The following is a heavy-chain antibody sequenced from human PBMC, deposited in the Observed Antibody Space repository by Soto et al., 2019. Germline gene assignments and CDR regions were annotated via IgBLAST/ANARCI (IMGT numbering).Heavy chain of an antibody. CDR1: GGSISSSSYY. CDR3: ARRQSSSWYGL. J-gene: IGHJ4*02. CDR2: IYYSGST. D-gene: IGHD6-13*01. Sequence: QLQLQESGPGLVKPSETLSLTCTVSGGSISSSSYYWGWIRQPPGKGLEWIGRIYYSGSTYYNPSLKSRVPISVDTSKNQCSRQLSSVTAADTAVYYCARRQSSSWYGLWGQGTLVTVSS. V-gene: IGHV4-39*01.